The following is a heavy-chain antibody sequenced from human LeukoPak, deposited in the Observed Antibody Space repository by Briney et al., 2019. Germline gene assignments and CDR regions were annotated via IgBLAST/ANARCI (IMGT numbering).Heavy chain of an antibody. J-gene: IGHJ3*02. CDR1: GFTATSNY. V-gene: IGHV3-66*01. Sequence: PGGSLRLSCAASGFTATSNYMSWVRQAPGEGLEWVSVIYSGGSTYYADSVKGRFTISRDNSKNTLYFQMNSLSAEDTAVYYCARDKAGAGFGDAFDIWGQGTMVTVSS. D-gene: IGHD3-10*01. CDR2: IYSGGST. CDR3: ARDKAGAGFGDAFDI.